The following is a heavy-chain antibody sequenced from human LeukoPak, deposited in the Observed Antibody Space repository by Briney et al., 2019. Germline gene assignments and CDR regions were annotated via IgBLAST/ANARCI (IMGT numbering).Heavy chain of an antibody. J-gene: IGHJ4*02. V-gene: IGHV3-21*01. CDR2: ISSSSSYI. Sequence: GGSLRLSCAASGFTFSSYSMNWVRQAPGKGLEGVSSISSSSSYIYYADSVKGRFTISRDNAQNSLYLQMNSLRAEDTAVYYCARDREAYCSSTSCYLFPTDYWGQGTLVTVSS. CDR3: ARDREAYCSSTSCYLFPTDY. CDR1: GFTFSSYS. D-gene: IGHD2-2*01.